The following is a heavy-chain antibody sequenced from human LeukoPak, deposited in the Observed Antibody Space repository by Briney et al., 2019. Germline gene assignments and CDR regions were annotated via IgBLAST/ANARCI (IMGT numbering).Heavy chain of an antibody. D-gene: IGHD5-12*01. Sequence: SETLSLTCTVSGGSISSSSYYWGWIRQPPGKGLEWIGSIYYSGSTYYNPSLKSRVTISVDTSKNQFSLKLSSVTGADTAVYYCASERGYSGYDQGDYFDYWGQGTLVTVSS. V-gene: IGHV4-39*01. CDR1: GGSISSSSYY. CDR3: ASERGYSGYDQGDYFDY. J-gene: IGHJ4*02. CDR2: IYYSGST.